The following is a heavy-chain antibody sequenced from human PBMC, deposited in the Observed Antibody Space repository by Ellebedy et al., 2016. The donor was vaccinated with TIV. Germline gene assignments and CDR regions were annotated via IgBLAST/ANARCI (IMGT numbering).Heavy chain of an antibody. Sequence: SETLSLXXTVSGGSISSYYWSWIRQPPGKGLEWIGYIYYSGSTNYNPSLKSRVTISVDTSKNQFSLKLSSVTAADTAVYYCAREGSLAAADHDYYYYMDVWGKGTTVIVS. V-gene: IGHV4-59*01. J-gene: IGHJ6*03. CDR2: IYYSGST. CDR3: AREGSLAAADHDYYYYMDV. D-gene: IGHD6-13*01. CDR1: GGSISSYY.